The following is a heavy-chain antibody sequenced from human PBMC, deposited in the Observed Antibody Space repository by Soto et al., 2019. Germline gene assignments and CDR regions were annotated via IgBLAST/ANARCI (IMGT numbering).Heavy chain of an antibody. D-gene: IGHD2-15*01. CDR1: GYTFTIYG. Sequence: ASVKVSCKASGYTFTIYGISWVRQAPGQGLEWMGWISAYNGNTNYAQKLQGRVTMTTDTSTSTAYMELRSLRSDDTAVYYCARAGYCSSGYYYFDYWGQGTLVTVSS. CDR2: ISAYNGNT. V-gene: IGHV1-18*01. J-gene: IGHJ4*02. CDR3: ARAGYCSSGYYYFDY.